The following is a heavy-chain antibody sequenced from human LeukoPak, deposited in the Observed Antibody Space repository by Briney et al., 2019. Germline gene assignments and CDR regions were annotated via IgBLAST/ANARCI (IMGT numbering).Heavy chain of an antibody. CDR3: VAGNYYDSSGYYPYFDY. D-gene: IGHD3-22*01. CDR2: IIPIFGTA. CDR1: GGTFSSYA. V-gene: IGHV1-69*05. Sequence: SVKVSCKASGGTFSSYAISWVRQAPGQGLEWMGGIIPIFGTANYAQKFQGRVTITTDESTSTAYMALSSLRSEDTAVYYCVAGNYYDSSGYYPYFDYWGQGTLVTVSS. J-gene: IGHJ4*02.